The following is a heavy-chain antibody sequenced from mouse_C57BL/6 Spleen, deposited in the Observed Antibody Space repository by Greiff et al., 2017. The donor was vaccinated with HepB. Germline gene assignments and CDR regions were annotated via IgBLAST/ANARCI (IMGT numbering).Heavy chain of an antibody. CDR2: ISSGSSTI. CDR3: SFTTVVPHYFDY. CDR1: GFTFSDYG. V-gene: IGHV5-17*01. D-gene: IGHD1-1*01. J-gene: IGHJ2*01. Sequence: EVQGVESGGGLVKPGGSLKLSCAASGFTFSDYGMHWVRQAPEKGLEWVAYISSGSSTIYYADTVKGRFTISRDNAKNTLFLQMTSLRSEDTAMYYCSFTTVVPHYFDYWGQGTTLTVSS.